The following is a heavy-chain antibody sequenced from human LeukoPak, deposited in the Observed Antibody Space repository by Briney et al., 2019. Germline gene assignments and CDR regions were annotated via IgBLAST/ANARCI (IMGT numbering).Heavy chain of an antibody. CDR1: GFTFSSYW. J-gene: IGHJ6*02. Sequence: QSGGSLRLSCAASGFTFSSYWMSWVRQAPGKGLEWVANIKQDGSEKYYVDSVKGRFTISRDNAKNSLYLQMNSLRAEDTAVYYCAGEDSSRVLYYYYYGMDVWGQGTTVTVSS. V-gene: IGHV3-7*03. D-gene: IGHD6-19*01. CDR3: AGEDSSRVLYYYYYGMDV. CDR2: IKQDGSEK.